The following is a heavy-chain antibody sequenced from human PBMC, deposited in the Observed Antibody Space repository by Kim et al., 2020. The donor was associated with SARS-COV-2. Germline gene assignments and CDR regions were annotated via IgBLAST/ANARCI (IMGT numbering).Heavy chain of an antibody. Sequence: YNPSHKSRVTITVDTSKNQSSLKLSSVTAADTAVYYCAREDSSGYYHFDYWGQRTLVTVSS. J-gene: IGHJ4*02. D-gene: IGHD3-22*01. CDR3: AREDSSGYYHFDY. V-gene: IGHV4-59*01.